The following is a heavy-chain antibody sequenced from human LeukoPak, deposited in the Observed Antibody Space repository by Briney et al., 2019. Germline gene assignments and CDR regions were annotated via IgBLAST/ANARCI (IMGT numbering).Heavy chain of an antibody. Sequence: SVKVSCKASGYTFTYRYLHWVRQAPGQALEWMGWIIPFNGNTNYAQKFQDRVTITSDRSMSTAYMELSSLRSEDTAMYYCATNYYDSSGLQLDYWGQGTLVTVSS. CDR2: IIPFNGNT. CDR1: GYTFTYRY. V-gene: IGHV1-45*02. J-gene: IGHJ4*02. D-gene: IGHD3-22*01. CDR3: ATNYYDSSGLQLDY.